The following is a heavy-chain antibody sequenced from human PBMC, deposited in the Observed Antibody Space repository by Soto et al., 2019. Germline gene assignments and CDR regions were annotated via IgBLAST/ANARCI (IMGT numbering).Heavy chain of an antibody. J-gene: IGHJ4*02. CDR2: IKQDGSEK. V-gene: IGHV3-7*01. D-gene: IGHD3-10*01. CDR1: GFTFSSHW. Sequence: EVQLVESGGGLVQPGGSLRLSCAASGFTFSSHWMSWVRQAPGKGLEWVANIKQDGSEKYYVDSVKGRFTIARDNAKNSLYLQMNSLRAEDTAVYYCARGKESLYFWGQGTLVTFSS. CDR3: ARGKESLYF.